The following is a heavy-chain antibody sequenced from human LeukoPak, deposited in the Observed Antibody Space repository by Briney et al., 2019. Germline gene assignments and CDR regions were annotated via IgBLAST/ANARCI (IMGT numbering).Heavy chain of an antibody. J-gene: IGHJ4*02. D-gene: IGHD3-10*01. CDR2: IYEAGST. CDR3: ARPAMVRGTPSYFDT. V-gene: IGHV4-39*01. CDR1: GGSIRSSSYY. Sequence: KPTDTLSLTCSVSGGSIRSSSYYWGWIRQPPGKGLEWICTIYEAGSTYYNPSLKSRFTISVDTSKNQFSLKLSSVTAADTAVYYCARPAMVRGTPSYFDTWGQGTLVTV.